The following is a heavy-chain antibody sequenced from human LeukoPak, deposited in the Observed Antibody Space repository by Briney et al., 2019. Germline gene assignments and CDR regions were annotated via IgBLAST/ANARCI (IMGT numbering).Heavy chain of an antibody. J-gene: IGHJ4*02. V-gene: IGHV3-48*01. CDR2: ISSSGSTK. CDR3: AKAGDY. Sequence: PGGSLRLSCAASGFTFSRYTMNWVRQAPGKGLEWVSYISSSGSTKYYADSVKGRFTISRDNSKNTLYLQMNSLRAEDTAVYYCAKAGDYWGQGTLVTVSS. CDR1: GFTFSRYT.